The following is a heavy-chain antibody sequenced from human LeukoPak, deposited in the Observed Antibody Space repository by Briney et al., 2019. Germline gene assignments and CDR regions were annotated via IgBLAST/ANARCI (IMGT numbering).Heavy chain of an antibody. CDR1: GFTFSSYS. CDR2: ISSSNNTI. CDR3: ARSTYCGGDCYPALGY. V-gene: IGHV3-48*02. J-gene: IGHJ4*02. Sequence: GGSLRLSFAASGFTFSSYSMNWVRQAQGKGLDWVSYISSSNNTIYYADSVKGRFTISRDNAKNSLYLQMNSLRDEDTAVYYCARSTYCGGDCYPALGYWGQGTPVTVSS. D-gene: IGHD2-21*02.